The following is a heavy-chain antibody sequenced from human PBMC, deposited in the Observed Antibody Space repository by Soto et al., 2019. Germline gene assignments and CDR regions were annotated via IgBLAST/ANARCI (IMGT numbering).Heavy chain of an antibody. CDR3: ARDSLQFNDAFDI. D-gene: IGHD1-1*01. V-gene: IGHV3-74*01. J-gene: IGHJ3*02. CDR1: GFTFSSYW. Sequence: EVQLVESGGGLVQPGGSLRLSCAASGFTFSSYWMHWVRQAPGKGLVWVSRSNTDGGSTTYADSVKGRFTISRDNAKNTLYLQLNSLRAEDTAVYYCARDSLQFNDAFDIWGQGTMVTVSS. CDR2: SNTDGGST.